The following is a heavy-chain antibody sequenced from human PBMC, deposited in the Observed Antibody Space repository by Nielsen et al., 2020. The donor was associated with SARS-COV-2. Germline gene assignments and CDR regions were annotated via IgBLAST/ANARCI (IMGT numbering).Heavy chain of an antibody. CDR2: ISYDGSNK. CDR3: AKDWTAIVVVPSGGVDY. Sequence: GGSLRLSCAASGFTFSTYGMHWVRQAPGKGLEWVAAISYDGSNKYYVDSVKGRFTISRGNSKNTLYLQMSSLREEDTAVYYCAKDWTAIVVVPSGGVDYWGQGTRVTVAS. CDR1: GFTFSTYG. V-gene: IGHV3-30*18. J-gene: IGHJ4*02. D-gene: IGHD2-15*01.